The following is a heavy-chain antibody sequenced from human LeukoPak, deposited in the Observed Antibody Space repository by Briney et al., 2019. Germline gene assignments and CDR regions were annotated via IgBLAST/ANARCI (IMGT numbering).Heavy chain of an antibody. CDR1: GFTFSSYA. Sequence: PGGSLRLSCAASGFTFSSYAMSRVRQAPGKGLEGFTAISGSGGSTYYADSVKGRFTISRDNPKNTLYLQMNSLRAEDTAVYYCAKDQYNWNDAGAFDIWGQGTMVTVSS. J-gene: IGHJ3*02. D-gene: IGHD1-20*01. V-gene: IGHV3-23*01. CDR2: ISGSGGST. CDR3: AKDQYNWNDAGAFDI.